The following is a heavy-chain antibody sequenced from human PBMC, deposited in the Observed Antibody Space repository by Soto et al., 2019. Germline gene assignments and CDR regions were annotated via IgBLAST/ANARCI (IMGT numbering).Heavy chain of an antibody. Sequence: GASVKVSCKASGYTFTSYGISWVRQAPGQGLEWMAWISPLKGRTQYSQKAQGRVTLSTDTSSNTAYMEMTTLRVDDTAVYYCAMDYGDRPEYFKHCGQRTLVTVS. V-gene: IGHV1-18*04. J-gene: IGHJ1*01. CDR2: ISPLKGRT. CDR1: GYTFTSYG. D-gene: IGHD4-17*01. CDR3: AMDYGDRPEYFKH.